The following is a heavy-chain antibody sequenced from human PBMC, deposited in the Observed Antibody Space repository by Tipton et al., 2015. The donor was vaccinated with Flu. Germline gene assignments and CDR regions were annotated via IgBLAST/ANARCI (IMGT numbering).Heavy chain of an antibody. CDR1: GDSMGSRYY. J-gene: IGHJ5*01. V-gene: IGHV4-38-2*01. Sequence: LRLSCSVSGDSMGSRYYWGWIRQAPGKGLEWIANIHRAGNTYYNPSLKSRVTLSVDTSNNQFSLKLSSVTAADTAVYFCARRTFSNYVSEPKNWFDFWGQGTLVTVSS. CDR3: ARRTFSNYVSEPKNWFDF. CDR2: IHRAGNT. D-gene: IGHD4-11*01.